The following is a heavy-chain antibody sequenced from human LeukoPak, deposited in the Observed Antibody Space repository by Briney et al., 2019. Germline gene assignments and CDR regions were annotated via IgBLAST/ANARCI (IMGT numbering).Heavy chain of an antibody. CDR3: AHSLYQEQVLSY. D-gene: IGHD1-26*01. V-gene: IGHV2-5*01. Sequence: SGPTLVKPTQTLTLTCTFSGFSLSTSGVGVGWIRQPPGKALEWLALIYWNDDKRYSPSLKSRLTITKDTSKNQVVLTMTNMDHVDTATYYCAHSLYQEQVLSYWGQGTLVTVSS. J-gene: IGHJ4*02. CDR1: GFSLSTSGVG. CDR2: IYWNDDK.